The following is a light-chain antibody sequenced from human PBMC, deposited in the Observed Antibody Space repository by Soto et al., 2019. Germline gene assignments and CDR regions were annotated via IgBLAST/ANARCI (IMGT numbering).Light chain of an antibody. CDR3: MQVLQSPIT. V-gene: IGKV2-28*01. J-gene: IGKJ5*01. Sequence: DIVMTQSPLSLTVTPGEPASISCRSSRNLLKANGYTYFHRFLQKPGQSPQLLIYLGYNRAPGVPDRFSGTGSGTDFTLKISRVEAEDVGVYYCMQVLQSPITFGQGTRLEIK. CDR2: LGY. CDR1: RNLLKANGYTY.